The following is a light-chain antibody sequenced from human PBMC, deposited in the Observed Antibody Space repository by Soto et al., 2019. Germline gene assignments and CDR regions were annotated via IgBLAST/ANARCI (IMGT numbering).Light chain of an antibody. Sequence: DIQMTQIPSTLPASVGDTVTIICRASESISSWLAWYQQKPGKAPKLLIYDVSKLRRGVPSRFSGGGSGTEFILTISSLQPDDFATYFCQQYNSYSPWTFGQGTKVDIK. CDR3: QQYNSYSPWT. V-gene: IGKV1-5*02. J-gene: IGKJ1*01. CDR1: ESISSW. CDR2: DVS.